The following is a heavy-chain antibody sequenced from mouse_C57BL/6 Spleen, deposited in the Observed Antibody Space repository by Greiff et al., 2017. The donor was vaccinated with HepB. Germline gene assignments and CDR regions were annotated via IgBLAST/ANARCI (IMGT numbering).Heavy chain of an antibody. V-gene: IGHV3-6*01. CDR1: GYSITSGYY. D-gene: IGHD1-1*01. CDR2: ISYDGSN. CDR3: AREGYYYGTSWFAY. J-gene: IGHJ3*01. Sequence: EVQVVESGPGLVKPSQSLSLTCSVTGYSITSGYYWNWIRQFPGNKLEWMGYISYDGSNNYNPSLKNRISITRDTSKNQFFLKLNSVTTEDTATYYCAREGYYYGTSWFAYWGQGTLVTVSA.